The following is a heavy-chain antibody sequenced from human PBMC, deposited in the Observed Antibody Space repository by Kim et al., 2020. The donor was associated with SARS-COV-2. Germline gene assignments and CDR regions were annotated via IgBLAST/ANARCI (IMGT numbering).Heavy chain of an antibody. J-gene: IGHJ5*02. CDR1: GGSISSYY. CDR2: IYYSGST. Sequence: SETLSLTCTVSGGSISSYYWSWIRQPPGKGLEWIGYIYYSGSTNYNPSLKSRVTISVDTSKNQFSLKLSSVTAADTAVYYCAREGPDILTGYYVVDPWGQGTLVTVSS. CDR3: AREGPDILTGYYVVDP. V-gene: IGHV4-59*13. D-gene: IGHD3-9*01.